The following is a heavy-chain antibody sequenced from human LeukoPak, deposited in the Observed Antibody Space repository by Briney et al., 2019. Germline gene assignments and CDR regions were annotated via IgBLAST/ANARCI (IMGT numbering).Heavy chain of an antibody. V-gene: IGHV4-39*07. CDR3: ARCPLVYYYDSSGYYYPRWFDP. Sequence: SETLSLTCTVSGGSITSSSYYWGWIRQPPGNGLEWIGSIYYSGSTYYNPSLKSRVTISVDTSKNQFSLKLSSVTAADTAVYYCARCPLVYYYDSSGYYYPRWFDPWGQGTLVTVSS. D-gene: IGHD3-22*01. CDR2: IYYSGST. CDR1: GGSITSSSYY. J-gene: IGHJ5*02.